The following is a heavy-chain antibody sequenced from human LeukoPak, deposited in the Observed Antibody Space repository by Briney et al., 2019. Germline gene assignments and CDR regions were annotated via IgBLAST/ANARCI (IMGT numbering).Heavy chain of an antibody. V-gene: IGHV3-21*01. Sequence: PGVPLTLPCAASGFTFSSYSMNWLPRAPGEGLEWVRSISSSSSYIYYANSGEGRFTISRDNAKNSLYLQMNRLRAEDTAGYYCARDVGRYYYDSSGSLGYWGQGTLVTVSS. CDR1: GFTFSSYS. CDR3: ARDVGRYYYDSSGSLGY. CDR2: ISSSSSYI. D-gene: IGHD3-22*01. J-gene: IGHJ4*02.